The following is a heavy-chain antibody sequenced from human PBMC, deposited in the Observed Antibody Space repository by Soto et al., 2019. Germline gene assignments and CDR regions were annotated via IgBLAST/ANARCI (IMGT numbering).Heavy chain of an antibody. CDR1: GGSISRTNYN. Sequence: SETLSLTCIVSGGSISRTNYNWGWIRQPPGKGLEWIGSIFYSGNTYYNPSLQSRVIISADTSRNQFSLDLTSVTAADTAVYYCARNAYQLPNFSYYYGMDVWGQGTTVTVSS. D-gene: IGHD2-2*01. V-gene: IGHV4-39*01. J-gene: IGHJ6*02. CDR3: ARNAYQLPNFSYYYGMDV. CDR2: IFYSGNT.